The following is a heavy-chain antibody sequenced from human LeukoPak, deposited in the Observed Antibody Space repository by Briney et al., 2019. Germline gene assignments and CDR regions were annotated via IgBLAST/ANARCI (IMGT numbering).Heavy chain of an antibody. V-gene: IGHV4-34*01. CDR3: ARALAYYYDSSGYYFDY. D-gene: IGHD3-22*01. CDR2: INHSGST. Sequence: SETLSLTCAVYGGSFSGYYWSWIRQPPGKGLGWFGEINHSGSTNYNPSLKSRVTISVDTSKNQFSLKLSSVTAADTAVYYCARALAYYYDSSGYYFDYWGQGTLVTVSS. CDR1: GGSFSGYY. J-gene: IGHJ4*02.